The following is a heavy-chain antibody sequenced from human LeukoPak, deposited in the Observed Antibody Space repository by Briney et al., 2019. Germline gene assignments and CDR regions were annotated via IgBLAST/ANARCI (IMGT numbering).Heavy chain of an antibody. CDR2: IWNDGSNK. V-gene: IGHV3-33*06. CDR3: AKVVRFAFDY. Sequence: GRSLRLSCAASGFTFSHYGMHWVRQAPGRGLEWVAVIWNDGSNKYYADSVKGRFTISRDNSKNTLYLQMNSLRAEDTAVYYCAKVVRFAFDYWGQGTLVTVSS. J-gene: IGHJ4*02. CDR1: GFTFSHYG. D-gene: IGHD6-6*01.